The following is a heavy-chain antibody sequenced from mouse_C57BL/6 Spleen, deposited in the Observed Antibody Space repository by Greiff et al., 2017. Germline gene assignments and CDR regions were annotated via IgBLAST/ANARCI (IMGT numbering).Heavy chain of an antibody. CDR3: ARGITTVVAGGHAMDY. CDR2: INPSSGYT. Sequence: QVQLQQSGAELARPGASVKMSCKASGYTFTSYTMHWVKQRPGQGLEWIGYINPSSGYTKYNQKFKDKATLTADKSSSTAYMQLSSLTSEDSAVYYCARGITTVVAGGHAMDYWGQGTSVTVSS. CDR1: GYTFTSYT. D-gene: IGHD1-1*01. J-gene: IGHJ4*01. V-gene: IGHV1-4*01.